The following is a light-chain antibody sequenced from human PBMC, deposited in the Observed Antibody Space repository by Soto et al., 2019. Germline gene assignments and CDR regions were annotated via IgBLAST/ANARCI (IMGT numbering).Light chain of an antibody. J-gene: IGKJ2*01. Sequence: EIVLTQSPGTLSLSPGERATLSCRASQSVSSSYLAWYQQKPGQAPRLLLYGASSRATGIPDRFSGSGSGTDFTLTISRLEPEEFAVDYCQQYGSSPYTFGQGTKLEIK. V-gene: IGKV3-20*01. CDR2: GAS. CDR1: QSVSSSY. CDR3: QQYGSSPYT.